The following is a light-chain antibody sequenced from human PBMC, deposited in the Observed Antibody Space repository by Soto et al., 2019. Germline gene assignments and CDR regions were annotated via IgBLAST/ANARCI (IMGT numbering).Light chain of an antibody. CDR3: QQYNNWPRT. Sequence: EIVLTQSPGTLSLSPWERATLSCRASQSVISTYLAWYQQKPGQAPRLLIYGASTRATGIPARFSGSGSGTEFTLTISSLQSEDFAVYYCQQYNNWPRTFGQGTKVDIK. V-gene: IGKV3-15*01. CDR2: GAS. J-gene: IGKJ1*01. CDR1: QSVISTY.